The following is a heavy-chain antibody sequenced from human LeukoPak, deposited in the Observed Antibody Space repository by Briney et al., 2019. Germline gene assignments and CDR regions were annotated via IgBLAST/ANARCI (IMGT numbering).Heavy chain of an antibody. J-gene: IGHJ5*02. V-gene: IGHV4-39*07. Sequence: SETLSLTCTVSGGSINNSNYYWGWIRQPPGKGLEWIGSIYYSGSTYCNPSLKSRVTISLDTSKNQFSLKLSSVTAADTAVYYCAREGLNMVRGVIPKEAWGWFDPWGQGTPVTVSS. CDR2: IYYSGST. CDR3: AREGLNMVRGVIPKEAWGWFDP. D-gene: IGHD3-10*01. CDR1: GGSINNSNYY.